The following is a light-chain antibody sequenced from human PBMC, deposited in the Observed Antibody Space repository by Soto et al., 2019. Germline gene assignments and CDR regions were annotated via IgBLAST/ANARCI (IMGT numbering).Light chain of an antibody. CDR2: GAS. CDR3: QQYNKWPPIT. Sequence: EIVLTQSPGTLSLSPGERATLSCSASQSVSSSYLAWYQQKPGQAPRLLIYGASSRATGIPDRFSGSGSGTDFTLTISSLQSEDFAVYYCQQYNKWPPITFGQGTRLEIK. J-gene: IGKJ5*01. V-gene: IGKV3-20*01. CDR1: QSVSSSY.